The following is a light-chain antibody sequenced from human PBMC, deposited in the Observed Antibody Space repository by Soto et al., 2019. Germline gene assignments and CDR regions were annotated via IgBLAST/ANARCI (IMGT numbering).Light chain of an antibody. V-gene: IGLV2-8*01. CDR2: EVN. CDR3: SSYAGSNNYV. CDR1: SSDIGNYET. J-gene: IGLJ1*01. Sequence: QSALTQPASASGSLGQSVTISCTGTSSDIGNYETVSWYQHHPGKAPQAVIYEVNKRPSGVPDRFSGSKSGNTASLTVSGLQAEDEGDYYCSSYAGSNNYVFGTGTKLTVL.